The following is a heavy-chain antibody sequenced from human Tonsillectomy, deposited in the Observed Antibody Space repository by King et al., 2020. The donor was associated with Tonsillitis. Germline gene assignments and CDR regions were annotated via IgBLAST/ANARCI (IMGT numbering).Heavy chain of an antibody. J-gene: IGHJ4*02. Sequence: VQLVESGAEVKKPGESLKISCKASGYSFTSQWIVWVRQIPGKGLEWMGIIYPGDSDTRYSPAFQGKVTISADKAISTAYLQWSSLKASDTAMYYCARRGYHDYWGQGTLVTVSS. D-gene: IGHD5-12*01. CDR1: GYSFTSQW. V-gene: IGHV5-51*01. CDR2: IYPGDSDT. CDR3: ARRGYHDY.